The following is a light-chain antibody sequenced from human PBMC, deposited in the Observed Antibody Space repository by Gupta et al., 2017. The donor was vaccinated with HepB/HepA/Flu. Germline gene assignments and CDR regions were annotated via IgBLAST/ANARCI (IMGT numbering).Light chain of an antibody. J-gene: IGKJ1*01. Sequence: DIVLPQSPGTLSLSPGERATLSCRASQSVNSSYLAWFQQKPGQAPRLLIYGASSRATGIPDRFSGSGSGTDFTLTISRLEPEDFAVYYCQQYGRSPWTFGQGTKVEIK. CDR3: QQYGRSPWT. CDR1: QSVNSSY. V-gene: IGKV3-20*01. CDR2: GAS.